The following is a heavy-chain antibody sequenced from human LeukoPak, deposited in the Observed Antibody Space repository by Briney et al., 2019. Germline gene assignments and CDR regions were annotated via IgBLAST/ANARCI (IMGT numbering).Heavy chain of an antibody. J-gene: IGHJ3*02. CDR1: GGSFSGYY. Sequence: SETLSLTCAVYGGSFSGYYWSWIRQPPGKGLEWIGEINHSGSTNYNPSLKSRVTISVDTSKNQFSRKLSSVTAADTAVYYCARASRGSARRGAFDIWGQGTMVTVSS. V-gene: IGHV4-34*01. CDR3: ARASRGSARRGAFDI. D-gene: IGHD3-10*01. CDR2: INHSGST.